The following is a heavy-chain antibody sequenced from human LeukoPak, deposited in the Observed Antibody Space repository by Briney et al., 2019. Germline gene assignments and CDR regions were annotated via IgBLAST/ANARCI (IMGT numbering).Heavy chain of an antibody. CDR1: DGSISRNAYF. CDR3: ATSDTVSTYNWFDP. Sequence: PSETLSLTCNVSDGSISRNAYFWGWIRRPPGKGLEWIGSIRYSGSTYYNPSLKSRVTISVDTSKNQFSLNLSSLTAADTAVYYCATSDTVSTYNWFDPWGQGTLVTVS. V-gene: IGHV4-39*01. J-gene: IGHJ5*02. CDR2: IRYSGST. D-gene: IGHD5/OR15-5a*01.